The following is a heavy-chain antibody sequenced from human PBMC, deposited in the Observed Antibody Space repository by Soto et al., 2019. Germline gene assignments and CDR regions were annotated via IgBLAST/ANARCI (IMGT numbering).Heavy chain of an antibody. V-gene: IGHV3-23*01. CDR2: ISGSGGST. J-gene: IGHJ3*02. D-gene: IGHD3-22*01. Sequence: GGSLRLSCAASGFTFSSYAMSWVRQAPGKGLEWVSAISGSGGSTYYADSVKGRFTISRDNSKNTLYLQMNSLRAEDTAVYYCAPRDYYDSSGYSERLGNDAFDIWGQGTMVTVSS. CDR1: GFTFSSYA. CDR3: APRDYYDSSGYSERLGNDAFDI.